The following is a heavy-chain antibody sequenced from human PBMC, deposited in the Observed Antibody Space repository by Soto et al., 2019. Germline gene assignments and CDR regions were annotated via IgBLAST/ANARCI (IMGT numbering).Heavy chain of an antibody. D-gene: IGHD5-12*01. CDR2: IYSGGST. CDR3: ARGGDIVATSGYYYYYYGMDV. J-gene: IGHJ6*02. V-gene: IGHV3-53*01. Sequence: PGGSLRLSCAASGFTVSSNYMSWVRQAPGKGLEWVSVIYSGGSTYYADSVKGRFTISRDNSKNTLYLQVNSLRAEDTAVYYCARGGDIVATSGYYYYYYGMDVWGQGTTVTVS. CDR1: GFTVSSNY.